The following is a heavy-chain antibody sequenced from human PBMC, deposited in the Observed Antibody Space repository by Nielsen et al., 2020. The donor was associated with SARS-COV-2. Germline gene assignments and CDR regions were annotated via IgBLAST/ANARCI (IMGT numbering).Heavy chain of an antibody. CDR1: GFTFSSYA. Sequence: GGSLRLSCAASGFTFSSYAMSWVRQAPGKGLEWVSAISGSGGSTYYADSVKGRFTISRDNSKNTLYLQMNSLRAEDTAVYYCAKEDCSGGSCYSRYFDLWGRGTLVTVSS. CDR2: ISGSGGST. D-gene: IGHD2-15*01. CDR3: AKEDCSGGSCYSRYFDL. J-gene: IGHJ2*01. V-gene: IGHV3-23*01.